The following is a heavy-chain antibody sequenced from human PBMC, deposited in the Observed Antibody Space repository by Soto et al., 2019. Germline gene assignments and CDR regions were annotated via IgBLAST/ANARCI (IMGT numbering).Heavy chain of an antibody. CDR1: GFTVSSNY. D-gene: IGHD7-27*01. Sequence: EVQLVESGGGLIQPGGSLRLSCAASGFTVSSNYTSWVRQAPGKGLEWVSVIYSGGSTYYADSVKGRFTISRDNSKNTLYLQMNSLRAEDTAVYYCARDNWGPRLWGMDVWGQGTTVTVSS. CDR2: IYSGGST. CDR3: ARDNWGPRLWGMDV. V-gene: IGHV3-53*01. J-gene: IGHJ6*02.